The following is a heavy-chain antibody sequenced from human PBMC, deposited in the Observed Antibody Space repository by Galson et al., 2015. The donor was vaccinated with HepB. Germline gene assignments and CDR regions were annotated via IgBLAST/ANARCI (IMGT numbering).Heavy chain of an antibody. J-gene: IGHJ4*02. CDR3: AKYSIGGRGGTLWFGESIANFDY. V-gene: IGHV3-9*01. CDR2: ISWNSGSI. Sequence: SLRLSCAASGFAFDDYAMHWVRQAPGKGLEWVSGISWNSGSIGYADSVKGRFTISRDNAKNSLYLQMNSLRAEDTALYYCAKYSIGGRGGTLWFGESIANFDYWGQGTLVTVSS. CDR1: GFAFDDYA. D-gene: IGHD3-10*01.